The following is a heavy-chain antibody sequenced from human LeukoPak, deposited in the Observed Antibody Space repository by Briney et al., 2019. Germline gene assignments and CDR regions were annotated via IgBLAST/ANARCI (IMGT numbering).Heavy chain of an antibody. CDR2: ISGSGGST. J-gene: IGHJ5*02. V-gene: IGHV3-23*01. CDR1: GFTFSSYA. Sequence: GSLRLSCAASGFTFSSYAMSWVRQAPGKGLEWVSAISGSGGSTYYADSVKGRFTISRDNSKNTLYLQMNSLRAEDTAVYYCAKQASYYGSGSYSWFDPWGQGTLVTVSS. CDR3: AKQASYYGSGSYSWFDP. D-gene: IGHD3-10*01.